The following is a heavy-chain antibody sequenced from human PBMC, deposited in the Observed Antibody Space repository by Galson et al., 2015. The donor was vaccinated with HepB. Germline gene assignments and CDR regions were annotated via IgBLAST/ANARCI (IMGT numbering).Heavy chain of an antibody. CDR2: ISSSSSYI. J-gene: IGHJ4*02. V-gene: IGHV3-21*01. D-gene: IGHD3-10*01. CDR3: ATVEILVVRGGLRTRSYFDY. CDR1: GITFNTYR. Sequence: SLRLSCAASGITFNTYRMNWVRQAPGKGLEWVASISSSSSYIYYADSVKGRFTISRDNARNSRYLQMNSLRAEDTAVYHCATVEILVVRGGLRTRSYFDYWGRGTLVTVSS.